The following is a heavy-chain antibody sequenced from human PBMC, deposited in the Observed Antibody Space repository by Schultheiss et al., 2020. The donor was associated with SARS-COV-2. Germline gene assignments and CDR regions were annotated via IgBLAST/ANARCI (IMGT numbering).Heavy chain of an antibody. CDR3: ARDRWDSYYYYGMDV. J-gene: IGHJ6*02. CDR1: GGSISSGGYY. Sequence: SETLSLTCTVSGGSISSGGYYWSWIRQHPGKGLEWIGYIYYSGSTYYNPSLKSRVTISVDTSKKQFSLNLSSVTAADTAVYYCARDRWDSYYYYGMDVWGQGTTVTVSS. D-gene: IGHD1-26*01. CDR2: IYYSGST. V-gene: IGHV4-31*03.